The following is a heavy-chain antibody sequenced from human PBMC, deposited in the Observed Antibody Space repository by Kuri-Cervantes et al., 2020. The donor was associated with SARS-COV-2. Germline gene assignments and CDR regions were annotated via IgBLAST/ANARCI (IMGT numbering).Heavy chain of an antibody. Sequence: GESLKISCAASGFTFDDYGMSWVRQAPGKGLEWVSGINWNGGSTGYADSVKGRFTISRDNAKNYLYLQMNSLRAEDTALYHCARGKKADGMDVWGQGTTVTVSS. V-gene: IGHV3-20*01. CDR3: ARGKKADGMDV. J-gene: IGHJ6*01. CDR2: INWNGGST. CDR1: GFTFDDYG.